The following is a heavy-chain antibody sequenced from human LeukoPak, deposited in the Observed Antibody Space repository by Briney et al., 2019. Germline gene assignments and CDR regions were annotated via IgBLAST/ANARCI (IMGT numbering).Heavy chain of an antibody. CDR2: INSDGINT. CDR3: ARDLGQYYDTSDNWFDP. CDR1: GFKFDDYG. Sequence: LGGSLRLSCRGSGFKFDDYGVTWVRQAPGKGLVWVSRINSDGINTSYADSVKGRFTISRDNAKNTLNLQMNSLRAEDTAVYYCARDLGQYYDTSDNWFDPWGQGTLVTVSS. V-gene: IGHV3-74*01. J-gene: IGHJ5*02. D-gene: IGHD3-22*01.